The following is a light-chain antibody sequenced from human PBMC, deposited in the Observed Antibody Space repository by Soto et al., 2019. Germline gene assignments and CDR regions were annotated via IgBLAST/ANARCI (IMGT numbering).Light chain of an antibody. CDR1: SSNVGSYNV. CDR2: NGS. Sequence: QSALTQPASVSGSPGQSITISCTGTSSNVGSYNVVSWYQQHPGKAPKLMIYNGSKRPSGVSNRFSGSKSGTTASLTISGLQSEDEADYYCCSYAGSSNVVVFGGGTKLTVL. CDR3: CSYAGSSNVVV. V-gene: IGLV2-23*03. J-gene: IGLJ2*01.